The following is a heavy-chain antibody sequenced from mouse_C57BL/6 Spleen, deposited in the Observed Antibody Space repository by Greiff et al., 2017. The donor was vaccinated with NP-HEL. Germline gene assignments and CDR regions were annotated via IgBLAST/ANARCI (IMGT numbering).Heavy chain of an antibody. J-gene: IGHJ4*01. D-gene: IGHD1-1*01. Sequence: VQLQQSGAELVMPGASVKLSCKASGYTFTSYWMHWVKQRPGQGLEWIGEIDPSDSYTNYNQKFKGKSTLTVDKSSSTAYMQLSSLTSEDSAVYYCAILPGSGYAMDYWGQGTSVTVSS. CDR3: AILPGSGYAMDY. V-gene: IGHV1-69*01. CDR2: IDPSDSYT. CDR1: GYTFTSYW.